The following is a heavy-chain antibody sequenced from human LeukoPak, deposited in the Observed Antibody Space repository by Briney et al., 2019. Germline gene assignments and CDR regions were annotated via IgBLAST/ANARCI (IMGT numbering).Heavy chain of an antibody. CDR1: GYTLTELS. D-gene: IGHD4-17*01. CDR2: FDPEDGET. Sequence: GASVKVSCKVSGYTLTELSMHWVRQAPGKGLEWMGGFDPEDGETIYAQKFQGRVTMTEDTSTDTAYMELSSLRSEDTAVYYCATPWTTGARSPSYGMDVWGQGTTVTVSS. V-gene: IGHV1-24*01. CDR3: ATPWTTGARSPSYGMDV. J-gene: IGHJ6*02.